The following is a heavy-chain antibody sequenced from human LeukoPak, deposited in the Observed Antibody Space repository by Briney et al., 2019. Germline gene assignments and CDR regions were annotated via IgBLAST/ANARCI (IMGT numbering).Heavy chain of an antibody. Sequence: GGSLRLSCAASGFTFSTYSMNWVRQAPGKGLEWVSSISSSSHYIYYADSVKGRFTISRDNAKNSLYLQMNSLRAEDTAVYYCAGTRLGASPEWGQGTLVTVSS. CDR2: ISSSSHYI. CDR3: AGTRLGASPE. D-gene: IGHD3-16*01. J-gene: IGHJ4*02. V-gene: IGHV3-21*04. CDR1: GFTFSTYS.